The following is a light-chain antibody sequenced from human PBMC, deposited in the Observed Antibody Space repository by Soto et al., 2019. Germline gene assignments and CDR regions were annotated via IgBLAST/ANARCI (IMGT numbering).Light chain of an antibody. CDR1: SSDVGGDNY. V-gene: IGLV2-8*01. CDR2: EVT. Sequence: QSALTQPPSASGSPGQSVTISCTGTSSDVGGDNYVSWYQQHPGKAPKLMIYEVTKRPSGVPDRFSGSKSGNTASLTVSGLLPEDEADYYCASYAGSNKVFGTGTKLTVL. J-gene: IGLJ1*01. CDR3: ASYAGSNKV.